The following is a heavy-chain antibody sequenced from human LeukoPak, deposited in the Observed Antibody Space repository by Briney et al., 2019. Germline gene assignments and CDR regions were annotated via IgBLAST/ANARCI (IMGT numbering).Heavy chain of an antibody. J-gene: IGHJ4*02. V-gene: IGHV3-73*01. Sequence: GGSLKLSCAASGFTFSGSAMHWVRQGSGKGLEWVGRLRSKANSYATAYAASVTGRLTISRDASKNTAYLQTNSLKTEHTAVYYCTSRSGSYPFDYWGQGTLVTVSS. CDR2: LRSKANSYAT. D-gene: IGHD1-26*01. CDR3: TSRSGSYPFDY. CDR1: GFTFSGSA.